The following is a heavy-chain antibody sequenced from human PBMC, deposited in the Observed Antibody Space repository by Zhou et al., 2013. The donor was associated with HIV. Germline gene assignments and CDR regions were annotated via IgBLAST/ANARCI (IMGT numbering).Heavy chain of an antibody. CDR3: ARALSTRWIGGGFYYMDV. J-gene: IGHJ6*03. D-gene: IGHD6-19*01. Sequence: QVQLVQSGAEVKKPGASVKVSCKASGYTFTGYYMHWVRQAPGQGLEWMGGIIPFFGTTNYAQEFQGRVTITADESTSTAYMELRSLRSDDTAVYYCARALSTRWIGGGFYYMDVWGKGPGHRLL. V-gene: IGHV1-69*13. CDR1: GYTFTGYY. CDR2: IIPFFGTT.